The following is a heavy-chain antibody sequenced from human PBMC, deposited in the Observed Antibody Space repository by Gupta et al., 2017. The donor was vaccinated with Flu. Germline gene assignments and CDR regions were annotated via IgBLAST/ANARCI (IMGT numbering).Heavy chain of an antibody. CDR3: ARYSSSWPYYYGMDV. Sequence: QVTLKESGPVLVKPTETLTLTCTVSGFSLSNARMGVSWIRQPPGKALEWLAHIFSNDEESYNTSLKSRLTISKDTSKSQVVLTMTNMETVDTATYYCARYSSSWPYYYGMDVWGQGTTVTVSS. CDR2: IFSNDEE. CDR1: GFSLSNARMG. D-gene: IGHD6-13*01. V-gene: IGHV2-26*01. J-gene: IGHJ6*02.